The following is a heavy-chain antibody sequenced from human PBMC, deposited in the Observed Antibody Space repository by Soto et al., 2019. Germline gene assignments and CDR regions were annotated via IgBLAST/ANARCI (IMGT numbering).Heavy chain of an antibody. CDR1: GYAFTSYW. CDR2: IYPGDSDT. CDR3: ARGYCTTTICDPWFDP. J-gene: IGHJ5*02. Sequence: EVQLVQSGAEVKKPGESLKISCTGSGYAFTSYWIAWVRQMPGKGPEWMGIIYPGDSDTRYSPSFQGQVTISADKSITTAYLQWSSLKASDTAMYYCARGYCTTTICDPWFDPWGQGTLVTVSS. V-gene: IGHV5-51*01. D-gene: IGHD2-2*01.